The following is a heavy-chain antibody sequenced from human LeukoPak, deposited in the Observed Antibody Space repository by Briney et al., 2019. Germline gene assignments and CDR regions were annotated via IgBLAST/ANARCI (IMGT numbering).Heavy chain of an antibody. J-gene: IGHJ4*02. CDR2: IKQDGSEK. Sequence: GGSLRLSCAASGFTFSDYYMSWVRQAPGKGLEWVANIKQDGSEKNYVDSVKGRFTISRDNAKNSLYLQMNSLRAEDTAVYYCARGIYDSGSYPPYYWGQGTLVTVSS. D-gene: IGHD3-10*01. V-gene: IGHV3-7*01. CDR3: ARGIYDSGSYPPYY. CDR1: GFTFSDYY.